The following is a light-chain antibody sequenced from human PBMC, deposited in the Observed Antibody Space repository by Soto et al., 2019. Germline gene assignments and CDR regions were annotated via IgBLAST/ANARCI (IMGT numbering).Light chain of an antibody. J-gene: IGKJ2*01. CDR1: QGISDSY. V-gene: IGKV3-20*01. Sequence: EIVLTQSPGTLSLSPGQRATLSCRASQGISDSYLAWYQQKPGQAPRLLIYRISTTAPGIPDRFSGSGSGADFTLTINTLEPEDLAVYYCHQYTNSPYTFGQGTKLEIK. CDR3: HQYTNSPYT. CDR2: RIS.